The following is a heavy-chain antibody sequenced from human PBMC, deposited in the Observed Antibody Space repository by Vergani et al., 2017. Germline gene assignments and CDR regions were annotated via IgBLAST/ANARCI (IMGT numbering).Heavy chain of an antibody. CDR1: GYSISRGYY. CDR3: ARQFWVSQGVGAFET. Sequence: QVQLQESGPGLVKPSETLSLTCSLSGYSISRGYYWGWIRQPPGKGLEWIATVFHSGSAYYNPSLRRRVTISVETSKNQFSLRLTTLTAADTAVYYCARQFWVSQGVGAFETWGRGTEVSVSS. CDR2: VFHSGSA. J-gene: IGHJ3*02. D-gene: IGHD3-16*01. V-gene: IGHV4-38-2*02.